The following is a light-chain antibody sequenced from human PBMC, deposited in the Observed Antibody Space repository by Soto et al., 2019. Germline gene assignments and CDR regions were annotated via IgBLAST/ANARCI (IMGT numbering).Light chain of an antibody. CDR3: QQYGTSPRT. V-gene: IGKV3-20*01. CDR2: GGS. J-gene: IGKJ1*01. CDR1: QSVSSTY. Sequence: EIVLTQSPGTLSLSPGERATLSCRASQSVSSTYLAWYQQKPGQAPRLLIYGGSSRAPGIPDRFSGSGSGTDFALPISRLEPEDFAVYYWQQYGTSPRTFGQGTKVDIK.